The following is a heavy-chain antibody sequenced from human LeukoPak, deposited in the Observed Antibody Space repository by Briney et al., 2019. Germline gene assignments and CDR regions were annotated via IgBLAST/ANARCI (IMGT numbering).Heavy chain of an antibody. CDR1: GYSISSGYY. V-gene: IGHV4-38-2*02. J-gene: IGHJ4*02. CDR2: IYHSGIT. Sequence: SETLSLTCTVSGYSISSGYYWGWIRPPPGKGLEWIGWIYHSGITYYNPSLTSRVNISVDSSMNKFSPKLSPVTAAHPALFLFARGARYRSSSYGYWGQGTLVTVSS. D-gene: IGHD6-6*01. CDR3: ARGARYRSSSYGY.